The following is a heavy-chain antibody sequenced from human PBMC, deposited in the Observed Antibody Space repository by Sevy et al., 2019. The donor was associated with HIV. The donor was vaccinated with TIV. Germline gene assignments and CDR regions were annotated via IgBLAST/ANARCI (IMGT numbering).Heavy chain of an antibody. Sequence: ASVKVSCKASGYTFNTYRISWVRQAPGQGLELMGWVSARNGDTNYAQKFQGRVTMITDTSTSTAYMDLRSLRSDDTAIHCCARAYCSGGRCYSLAYWGQGTLVTVSS. J-gene: IGHJ4*02. V-gene: IGHV1-18*01. CDR3: ARAYCSGGRCYSLAY. CDR1: GYTFNTYR. D-gene: IGHD2-15*01. CDR2: VSARNGDT.